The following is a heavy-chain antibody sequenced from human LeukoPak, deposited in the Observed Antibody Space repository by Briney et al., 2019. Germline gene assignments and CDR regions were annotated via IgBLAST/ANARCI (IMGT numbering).Heavy chain of an antibody. CDR1: GGTFSSYT. V-gene: IGHV1-69*16. CDR2: IIPILGTA. CDR3: ARGLGNSYGYWFDP. Sequence: SSVKVSCKASGGTFSSYTISWVRQTPGQGLEWMGRIIPILGTANYAQKFQGRVTITTDESTSTAYMELSSLRSEDTAVYYCARGLGNSYGYWFDPWGQGTLVTVST. D-gene: IGHD5-18*01. J-gene: IGHJ5*02.